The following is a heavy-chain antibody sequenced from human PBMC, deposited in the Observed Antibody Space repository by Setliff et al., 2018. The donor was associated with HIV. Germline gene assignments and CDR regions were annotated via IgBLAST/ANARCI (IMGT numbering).Heavy chain of an antibody. CDR2: ISGYNGNT. CDR3: ARDGWRHVLHGNYYYYFMDV. J-gene: IGHJ6*03. Sequence: ASVKVSCKASGYTFTRYGISWVRQAPGQGLEWMGWISGYNGNTKYVQKLQGRVTMTTDTSTSTAYMELRSLRSDDTAVYYCARDGWRHVLHGNYYYYFMDVWSKGTTVTVSS. V-gene: IGHV1-18*01. CDR1: GYTFTRYG. D-gene: IGHD2-8*01.